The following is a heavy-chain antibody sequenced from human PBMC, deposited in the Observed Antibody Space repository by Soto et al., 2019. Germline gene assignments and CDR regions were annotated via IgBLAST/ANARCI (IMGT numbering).Heavy chain of an antibody. Sequence: GASVKVSCKASGYTFINYAMHWVRQAPGQRPEWMRWINTGTGNTKYSQKFQGRVTITRDTSASTGYMELSRLRSEDTAVYYCARTSMQSRGYSYGHGGMDVWGQGTTVTVSS. J-gene: IGHJ6*02. CDR3: ARTSMQSRGYSYGHGGMDV. CDR2: INTGTGNT. D-gene: IGHD5-18*01. CDR1: GYTFINYA. V-gene: IGHV1-3*04.